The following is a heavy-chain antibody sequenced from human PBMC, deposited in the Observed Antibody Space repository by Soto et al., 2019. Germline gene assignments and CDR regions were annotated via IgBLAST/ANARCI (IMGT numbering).Heavy chain of an antibody. CDR2: MNPINGAT. CDR3: GRGPSPRAPAGGTPYYYAMDV. D-gene: IGHD6-13*01. CDR1: GYDFTAYD. J-gene: IGHJ6*02. V-gene: IGHV1-8*02. Sequence: ASVKVSCKASGYDFTAYDINWVRQASGQGLEWMGWMNPINGATGTARRFQGRVSLSRNTAAGTAYLELTSLRSDDTAVYYCGRGPSPRAPAGGTPYYYAMDVWGQGTTVTVSS.